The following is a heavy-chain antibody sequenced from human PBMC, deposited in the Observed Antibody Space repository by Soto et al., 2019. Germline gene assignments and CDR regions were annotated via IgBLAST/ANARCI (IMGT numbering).Heavy chain of an antibody. V-gene: IGHV4-31*03. CDR1: GGSISSDANF. D-gene: IGHD6-6*01. J-gene: IGHJ5*02. CDR3: ARGSFSSSSSWFDP. CDR2: ISYTGRT. Sequence: TLSLTCTVSGGSISSDANFWSWIRQLPGRGLEWIGYISYTGRTYYTPSLNSRLTISLDTSKNLFSLRLSAVTAADTAVYFCARGSFSSSSSWFDPWGQGTLVTVSS.